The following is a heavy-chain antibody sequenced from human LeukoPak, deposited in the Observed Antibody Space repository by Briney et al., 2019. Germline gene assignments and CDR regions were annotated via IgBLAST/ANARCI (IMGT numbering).Heavy chain of an antibody. CDR1: GYTFTSYG. D-gene: IGHD6-13*01. Sequence: ASVKVSCKASGYTFTSYGISWVRQAPGQGLEWMGWISAYNGNTNYAQKLQGRVTMTTDTSTSTAYMELRSLRSDDTAVYYCARVVAAAGINWFDPGGKGTLVTVSS. CDR2: ISAYNGNT. CDR3: ARVVAAAGINWFDP. V-gene: IGHV1-18*01. J-gene: IGHJ5*02.